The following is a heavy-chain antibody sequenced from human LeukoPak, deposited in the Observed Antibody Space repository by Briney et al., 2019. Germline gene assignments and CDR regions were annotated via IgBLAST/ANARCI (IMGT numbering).Heavy chain of an antibody. CDR2: IIPILGIA. D-gene: IGHD1-20*01. Sequence: GASVKVSCKASGGTFSSYAISWVRQAPGQGLEWMGRIIPILGIANYAQKFQGRVTITADKSTGTAYMELSSLRSEDTAVYYCARANNWNDAEYFQHWGQGTLVTVSS. CDR3: ARANNWNDAEYFQH. CDR1: GGTFSSYA. J-gene: IGHJ1*01. V-gene: IGHV1-69*04.